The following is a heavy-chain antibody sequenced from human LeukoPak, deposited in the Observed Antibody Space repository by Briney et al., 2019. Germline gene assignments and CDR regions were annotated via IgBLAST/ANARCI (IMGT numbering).Heavy chain of an antibody. CDR1: GGSFSGYY. V-gene: IGHV4-34*01. J-gene: IGHJ6*02. CDR2: INHSGST. Sequence: SETLSLTCAVYGGSFSGYYWSWIRQPPGKWLEWIGEINHSGSTNYNPSLKSRVTISVDTSKNQFSLKLSSVTAAGTAVYYCARSRYYGSGKHGMDVWGQGTTVTVSS. CDR3: ARSRYYGSGKHGMDV. D-gene: IGHD3-10*01.